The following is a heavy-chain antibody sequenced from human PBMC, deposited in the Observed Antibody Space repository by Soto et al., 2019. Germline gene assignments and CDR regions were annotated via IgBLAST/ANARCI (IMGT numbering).Heavy chain of an antibody. CDR1: GFTFGDYA. D-gene: IGHD2-2*01. CDR3: TRARAGVPAAMDYYYYYGMDV. Sequence: GESLKISCTASGFTFGDYAMSWFRQAPGKGLEWVGFIRSKAYGGTTEYAASVKGRFTTSRDDSKSIAYLQMNSLKTEDTAVYYCTRARAGVPAAMDYYYYYGMDVWGQGTTVTVPS. V-gene: IGHV3-49*03. J-gene: IGHJ6*02. CDR2: IRSKAYGGTT.